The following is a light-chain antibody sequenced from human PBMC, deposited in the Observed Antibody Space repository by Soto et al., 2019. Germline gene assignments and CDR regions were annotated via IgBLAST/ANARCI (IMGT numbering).Light chain of an antibody. Sequence: SYELTQPLSVSVALGQTARITCGGNNIGSKTVHWYQQKPGQAPVLVIYRDSNRPSGIPERFSGSNSGNTATPTISRAQAGDEADYYCQVWDSSTARVFGGGTKVTVL. CDR2: RDS. J-gene: IGLJ3*02. CDR3: QVWDSSTARV. V-gene: IGLV3-9*01. CDR1: NIGSKT.